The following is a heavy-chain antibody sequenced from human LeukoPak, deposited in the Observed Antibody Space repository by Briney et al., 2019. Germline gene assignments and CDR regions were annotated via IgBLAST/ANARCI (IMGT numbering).Heavy chain of an antibody. D-gene: IGHD6-6*01. CDR1: GYTFTSYD. J-gene: IGHJ4*02. CDR2: MNPNSGNT. CDR3: ARALTFRPSIAAI. V-gene: IGHV1-8*01. Sequence: ASVKVSCKASGYTFTSYDINWVRQATGQGLEWMGWMNPNSGNTSYAQKFQGRVTMTRNTSISTAYMELSSLRSEDTAVYYCARALTFRPSIAAIWGQGTLVTVSS.